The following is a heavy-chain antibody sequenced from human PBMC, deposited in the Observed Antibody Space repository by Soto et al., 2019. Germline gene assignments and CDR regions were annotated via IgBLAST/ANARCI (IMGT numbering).Heavy chain of an antibody. V-gene: IGHV4-59*08. CDR2: IYYIGNS. Sequence: SETLSLTCTVSGGSISPYYWSWIRQPPEKGLEWIGNIYYIGNSNYNPSLKSRVTISLDTSKNQFSLKLSSVTAADTAVYYCARLNYGDFQLYYFDYWGQGTLVTVSS. D-gene: IGHD4-17*01. J-gene: IGHJ4*02. CDR1: GGSISPYY. CDR3: ARLNYGDFQLYYFDY.